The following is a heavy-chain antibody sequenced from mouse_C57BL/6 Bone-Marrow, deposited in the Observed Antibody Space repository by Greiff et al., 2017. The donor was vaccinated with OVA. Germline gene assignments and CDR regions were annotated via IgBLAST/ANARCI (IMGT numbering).Heavy chain of an antibody. V-gene: IGHV5-12*01. CDR3: ARHPSYDPLWYFDV. CDR1: GFTFSDSY. D-gene: IGHD2-3*01. CDR2: ISNGGGST. J-gene: IGHJ1*03. Sequence: EVHLVESGGGLVQPGGSLKLSCAASGFTFSDSYMYWVRQTPEKRLEWVAYISNGGGSTYYPDTVKGRFTISRDNAKNTLYLQMSRLKSEDIAMYYCARHPSYDPLWYFDVWGTGTTVTVSS.